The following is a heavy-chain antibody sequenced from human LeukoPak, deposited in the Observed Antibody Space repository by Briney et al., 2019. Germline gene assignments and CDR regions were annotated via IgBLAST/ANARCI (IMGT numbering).Heavy chain of an antibody. D-gene: IGHD2-21*02. V-gene: IGHV4-34*01. CDR2: INHSGST. J-gene: IGHJ6*03. CDR1: GGSFSGYY. Sequence: PSETLSLTCAVSGGSFSGYYWSWIRQPPGKGLEWIGEINHSGSTNYNTSLKSRVTISVDTYKNQFSLNLSSVTAADTAVYYCKAVTYLPDYYYYYMDVWGKGTTVTVSS. CDR3: KAVTYLPDYYYYYMDV.